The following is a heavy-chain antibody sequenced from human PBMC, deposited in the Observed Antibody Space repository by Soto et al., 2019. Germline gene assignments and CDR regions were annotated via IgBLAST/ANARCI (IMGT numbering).Heavy chain of an antibody. CDR1: GFTLSGYW. Sequence: PGGSLRLSCAASGFTLSGYWMSWVRQAPVKGLEWVANIRQDGGASYYLASVKGRFTISRDNAKNSLSLQMDSLRDEDSAVYYCARAIGTTIVYFDNWGQGTPVTVSS. V-gene: IGHV3-7*01. CDR3: ARAIGTTIVYFDN. CDR2: IRQDGGAS. D-gene: IGHD5-12*01. J-gene: IGHJ4*02.